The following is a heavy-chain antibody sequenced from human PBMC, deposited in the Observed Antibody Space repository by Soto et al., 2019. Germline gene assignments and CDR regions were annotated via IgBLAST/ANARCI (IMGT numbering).Heavy chain of an antibody. CDR3: TTDTVRIAAIRPVDY. V-gene: IGHV3-15*07. Sequence: EVQLVESGGGLVKPGGSLRLSCAASGFTFSNAWMNWVRQAPGKGLEWVGRIKSKTDGGTTDYAAPVKGRFTISRDDSKNTLYLQMNSLKTEDTAAYYSTTDTVRIAAIRPVDYWGQGTLVTVSS. CDR2: IKSKTDGGTT. CDR1: GFTFSNAW. J-gene: IGHJ4*02. D-gene: IGHD6-6*01.